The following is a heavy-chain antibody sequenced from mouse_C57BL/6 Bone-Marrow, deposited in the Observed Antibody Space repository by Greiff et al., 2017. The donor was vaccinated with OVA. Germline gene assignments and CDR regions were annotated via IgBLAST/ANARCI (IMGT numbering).Heavy chain of an antibody. D-gene: IGHD2-4*01. CDR3: ARSRDYDIAY. V-gene: IGHV14-3*02. Sequence: EVQRVESGAELVKPGASVKLSCTASGSNIKDTYMHWVKQRPEQGLEWIGRIDPANGNTKYDPKFQGKATITADTSSNTAYLQLSSLTSEDTAVYYCARSRDYDIAYWGQGTLVTVSA. CDR2: IDPANGNT. CDR1: GSNIKDTY. J-gene: IGHJ3*01.